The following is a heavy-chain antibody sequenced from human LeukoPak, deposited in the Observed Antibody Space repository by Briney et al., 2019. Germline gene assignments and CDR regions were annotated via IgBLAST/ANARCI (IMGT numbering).Heavy chain of an antibody. Sequence: SETLSLTCTVSGGSISSYYWSWIRQTPGKGLEWIGDIYHSGSTNYNPSLKSRVTISVDTSKNQFSLKLSSVTAAGTAVYYCAGGGSYLRYYFDFWGQGTLVTVSS. J-gene: IGHJ4*02. V-gene: IGHV4-59*08. CDR3: AGGGSYLRYYFDF. CDR2: IYHSGST. CDR1: GGSISSYY. D-gene: IGHD1-26*01.